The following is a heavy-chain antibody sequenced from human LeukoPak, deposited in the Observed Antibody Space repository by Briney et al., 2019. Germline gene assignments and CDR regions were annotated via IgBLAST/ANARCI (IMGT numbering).Heavy chain of an antibody. J-gene: IGHJ4*02. CDR2: INHSGST. CDR1: GGSFSGYY. V-gene: IGHV4-34*01. D-gene: IGHD6-19*01. CDR3: ARGGPYSSGWYYFDY. Sequence: SETLSLTCAVYGGSFSGYYWSWIRQPPGKGLEWIGEINHSGSTNYNPSLKSRVTISVDTSKNQFSLKLSSVTAADTAVYYCARGGPYSSGWYYFDYWGQGTLVIVSS.